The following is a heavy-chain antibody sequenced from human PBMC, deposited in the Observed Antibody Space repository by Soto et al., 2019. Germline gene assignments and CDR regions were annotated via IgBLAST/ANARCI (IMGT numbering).Heavy chain of an antibody. CDR2: IIPIFGTA. CDR3: ARDPEVRPYYYCMDV. V-gene: IGHV1-69*01. CDR1: GGTFSSSA. Sequence: QVQLVQSGAAVKKPGSSVTVSCKASGGTFSSSAISWVRQAPGQGLEWMGGIIPIFGTANYAQKFQGRVTITADESTSTAYMELSSLRSEDTAVYYCARDPEVRPYYYCMDVWGQGTTVTFS. J-gene: IGHJ6*02.